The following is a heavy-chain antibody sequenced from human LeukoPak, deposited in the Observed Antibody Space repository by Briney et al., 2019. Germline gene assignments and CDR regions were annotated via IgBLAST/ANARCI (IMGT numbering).Heavy chain of an antibody. Sequence: GGSLRLSCGACGFTFSRCWVHGVRQAPGKGRGWVSCIKSDGSSTSIADSAKGRFTISRDNAKNTVYLQMNSLRAEDTAVYYCVRDNRSYNFDYWGQGTLVTVSS. CDR3: VRDNRSYNFDY. J-gene: IGHJ4*02. V-gene: IGHV3-74*01. CDR1: GFTFSRCW. CDR2: IKSDGSST. D-gene: IGHD1-26*01.